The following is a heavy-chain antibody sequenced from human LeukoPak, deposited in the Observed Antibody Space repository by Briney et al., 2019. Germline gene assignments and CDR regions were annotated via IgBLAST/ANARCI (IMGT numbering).Heavy chain of an antibody. CDR3: AARVVGATTIDY. J-gene: IGHJ4*02. Sequence: SETLSLTCAVYGGSFSSYYWSWIRQPPGKGLEWIGYIYYSGSTNYNPSLKSRVTISVDTSKNQFSLKLSSVTAADTAVYYCAARVVGATTIDYWGQGTLVTVSS. CDR2: IYYSGST. D-gene: IGHD1-26*01. CDR1: GGSFSSYY. V-gene: IGHV4-59*08.